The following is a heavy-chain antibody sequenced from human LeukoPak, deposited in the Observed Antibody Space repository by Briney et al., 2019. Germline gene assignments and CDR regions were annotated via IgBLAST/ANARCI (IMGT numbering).Heavy chain of an antibody. CDR2: INWNGGST. D-gene: IGHD6-13*01. Sequence: GGSLRLSCAASGFTFSSYWMHWVRQAPGKGLEWVSGINWNGGSTGYADSVKGRFTISRDNAKNSLYLQMNSLRAEDTALYYCARKGYSSSWYAYYFDYWGQGTLVTVSS. J-gene: IGHJ4*02. V-gene: IGHV3-20*04. CDR1: GFTFSSYW. CDR3: ARKGYSSSWYAYYFDY.